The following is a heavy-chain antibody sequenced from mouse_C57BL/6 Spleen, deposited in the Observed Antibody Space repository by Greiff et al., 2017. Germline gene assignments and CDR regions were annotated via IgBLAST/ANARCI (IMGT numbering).Heavy chain of an antibody. J-gene: IGHJ4*01. D-gene: IGHD1-1*01. Sequence: QVQLQQPGTELVKPGASVKLSCKASGYTFTSYWMHWVKQRPGQGLEWIGNINPSNGGTNYNEKFKSKATLTVDKSSSTAYMQLSSLTSADSAVYYCARKRHYYGSSYEDAMDYWGQGTSVTVSS. CDR3: ARKRHYYGSSYEDAMDY. V-gene: IGHV1-53*01. CDR2: INPSNGGT. CDR1: GYTFTSYW.